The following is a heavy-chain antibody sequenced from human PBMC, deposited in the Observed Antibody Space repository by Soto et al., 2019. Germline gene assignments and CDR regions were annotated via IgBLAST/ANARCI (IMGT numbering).Heavy chain of an antibody. V-gene: IGHV4-4*02. D-gene: IGHD2-8*02. CDR3: ARRYWSVSTSHVYFDY. Sequence: SETLSLTCAVSGGSIISSNWWNWVRQPPGKGLEWIGEIYHSGSTYYKPSLKSRVAMSVDTSKNQLSLKLTSATAADTAVYYCARRYWSVSTSHVYFDYWAQGVLVTVSS. J-gene: IGHJ4*02. CDR2: IYHSGST. CDR1: GGSIISSNW.